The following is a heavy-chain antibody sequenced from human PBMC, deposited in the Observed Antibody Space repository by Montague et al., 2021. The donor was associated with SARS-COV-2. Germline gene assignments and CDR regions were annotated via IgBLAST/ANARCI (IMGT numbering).Heavy chain of an antibody. J-gene: IGHJ4*02. Sequence: SETLSLTCAVYDGSFSDYSWTWIRQPPGKGLEWIGEINHRGSTNYNPSLKSRVTISVDTSKNQFSLKMTSVTAADTAVYYCARGRQHINMVVVVVTGGEYYFDFWGKGTLVAVSS. V-gene: IGHV4-34*01. CDR2: INHRGST. CDR3: ARGRQHINMVVVVVTGGEYYFDF. D-gene: IGHD3-22*01. CDR1: DGSFSDYS.